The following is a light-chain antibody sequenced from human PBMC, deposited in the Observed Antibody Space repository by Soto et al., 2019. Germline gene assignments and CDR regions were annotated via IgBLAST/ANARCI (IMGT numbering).Light chain of an antibody. J-gene: IGKJ4*01. CDR3: QQYNSYALP. CDR2: AAV. V-gene: IGKV1-9*01. Sequence: QSAYFLSASVGDRIAITCRARQGIGNYLAWYQQKPGKAPKLLIYAAVTLQSGVPSRFSGSESGTEFTLTISRLQPEDFATYYCQQYNSYALPFGGGT. CDR1: QGIGNY.